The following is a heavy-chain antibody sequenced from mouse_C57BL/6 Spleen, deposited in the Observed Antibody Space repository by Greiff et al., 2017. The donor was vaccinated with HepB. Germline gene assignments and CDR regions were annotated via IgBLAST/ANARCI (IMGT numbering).Heavy chain of an antibody. CDR3: ARDYGSRGDYFDY. J-gene: IGHJ2*01. Sequence: QVQLQQPGAELVKPGASVKLSCKASGYTFTSYWMHWVKQRPGQGLEWIGMIHPNSGSTNYNEKFKSKATLTVDKSSSTAYMQLSSLTSEDSAVYYYARDYGSRGDYFDYWGQGTTLTVSS. CDR2: IHPNSGST. D-gene: IGHD1-1*01. V-gene: IGHV1-64*01. CDR1: GYTFTSYW.